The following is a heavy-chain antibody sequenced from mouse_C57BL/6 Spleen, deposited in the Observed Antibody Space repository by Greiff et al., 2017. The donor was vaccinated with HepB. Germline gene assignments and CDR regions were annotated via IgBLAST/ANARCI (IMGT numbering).Heavy chain of an antibody. V-gene: IGHV1-26*01. D-gene: IGHD1-1*01. CDR2: INPNNGGT. CDR3: ARGTTTVSYYFDY. Sequence: VQLQQSGPELVKPGASVKISCKASGYTFTDYYMNWVKQSHGKSLEWIGDINPNNGGTSYNQKFKGKATLTVDKSSSTAYMELRSLTSEDSAVYYCARGTTTVSYYFDYWGQGTTLTVSS. J-gene: IGHJ2*01. CDR1: GYTFTDYY.